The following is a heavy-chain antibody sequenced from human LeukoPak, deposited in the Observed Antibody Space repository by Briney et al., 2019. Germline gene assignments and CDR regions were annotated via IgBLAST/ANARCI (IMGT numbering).Heavy chain of an antibody. V-gene: IGHV4-34*01. D-gene: IGHD4-17*01. J-gene: IGHJ4*02. Sequence: SETLSLTCAVYGGSFSGYYWSWIRKPPGKGLEWIGEINHSGSTNYNPSLKSRVTISVDTSKNQFSLKLSSVTAADTAVYYCARGYGDYDYFDYWGQGTLVTVSS. CDR3: ARGYGDYDYFDY. CDR2: INHSGST. CDR1: GGSFSGYY.